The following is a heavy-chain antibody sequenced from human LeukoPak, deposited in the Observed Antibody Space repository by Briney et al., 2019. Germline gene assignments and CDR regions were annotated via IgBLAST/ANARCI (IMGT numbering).Heavy chain of an antibody. V-gene: IGHV4-59*01. Sequence: PSQTLSLTCTVSGGSISSYYWSWIRQPPGKGLEWIGYIYYSGSTNYNPSLKSRVTISVDTSKNQFSPKLSSVTAADTAVYYCARKNYYDIDYWGQGTLVTVSS. CDR3: ARKNYYDIDY. J-gene: IGHJ4*02. CDR1: GGSISSYY. D-gene: IGHD3-22*01. CDR2: IYYSGST.